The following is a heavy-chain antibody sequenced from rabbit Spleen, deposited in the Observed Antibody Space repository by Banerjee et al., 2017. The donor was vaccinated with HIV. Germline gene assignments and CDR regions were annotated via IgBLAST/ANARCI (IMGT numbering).Heavy chain of an antibody. V-gene: IGHV1S40*01. Sequence: VESGGDLVKPGASLTLTCTASGVSFSASSYMCWVRQAPGKGLEWIACIYAGSSGFTYHASWAKGRFTISKTSSTTVTLQIASLTAADTATYFCARAVSGAFFFAFNLWGQGTIVTVS. CDR2: IYAGSSGFT. CDR3: ARAVSGAFFFAFNL. CDR1: GVSFSASSY. J-gene: IGHJ4*01. D-gene: IGHD1-1*01.